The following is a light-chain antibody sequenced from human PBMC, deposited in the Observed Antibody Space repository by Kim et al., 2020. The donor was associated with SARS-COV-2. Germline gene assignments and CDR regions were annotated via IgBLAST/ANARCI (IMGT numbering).Light chain of an antibody. Sequence: SASVGDRVIITCRASQGISSDLGWYQQRPGEAPKLLIYDASSLQSGVPSRFSGSASGPEFTLTISSLQPEDVATYYCLQDFNYPWTFGQGTKLEI. J-gene: IGKJ1*01. V-gene: IGKV1-6*01. CDR1: QGISSD. CDR2: DAS. CDR3: LQDFNYPWT.